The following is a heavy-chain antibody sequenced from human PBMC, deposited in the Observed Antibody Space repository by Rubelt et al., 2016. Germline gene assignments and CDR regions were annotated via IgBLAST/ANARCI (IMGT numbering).Heavy chain of an antibody. CDR1: GGSFNNYY. D-gene: IGHD1-1*01. J-gene: IGHJ5*02. Sequence: QVQLQQWGAGLLRPSETLSLTCAVSGGSFNNYYWAWIRQPPGKGPEWIGEIDHGGSTRYNPSLKSRISISVDTSKNLFSLRLSSVTAADTAVFYCARVTYTGNYGRGWFDPWGQGTLVTVSS. CDR3: ARVTYTGNYGRGWFDP. V-gene: IGHV4-34*02. CDR2: IDHGGST.